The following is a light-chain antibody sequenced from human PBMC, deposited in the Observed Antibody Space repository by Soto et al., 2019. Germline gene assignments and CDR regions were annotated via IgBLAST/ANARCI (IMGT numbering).Light chain of an antibody. Sequence: DIQMTQSPSALSASVGDRVTITCRASQSITNYLNWYQHKPGQAPNLLIYAASTLQAGVPSRFRGSGSGTDFTLTIRSLQPEDFETYLCQQSNSSPPTFGGGTKVDIK. CDR3: QQSNSSPPT. CDR1: QSITNY. CDR2: AAS. J-gene: IGKJ4*01. V-gene: IGKV1-39*01.